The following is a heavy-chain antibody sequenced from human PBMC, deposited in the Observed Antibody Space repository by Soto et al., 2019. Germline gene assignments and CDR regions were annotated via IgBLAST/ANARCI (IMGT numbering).Heavy chain of an antibody. J-gene: IGHJ3*02. Sequence: GESLKISCKGSGYSFTSYWIGWVRQMPGKGLEWMGIIYPGDSDTRYSPSFQGQVTISADKSISTAYLQWSSLKASDTAMYYCASLDIVVVVAATPSGGTGINDAFDIWGQGTMVTVSS. CDR2: IYPGDSDT. D-gene: IGHD2-15*01. CDR3: ASLDIVVVVAATPSGGTGINDAFDI. V-gene: IGHV5-51*01. CDR1: GYSFTSYW.